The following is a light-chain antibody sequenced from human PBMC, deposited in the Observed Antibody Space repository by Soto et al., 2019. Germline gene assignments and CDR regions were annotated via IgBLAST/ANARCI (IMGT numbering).Light chain of an antibody. CDR2: DAS. CDR1: QSISSW. CDR3: QQYNSYSPWT. V-gene: IGKV1-5*01. Sequence: DIPMTQSPSTLSASVGDRVTITCRASQSISSWLARYQQKPGKAPKLLIYDASSLESGVPSRFSGSGSGTEFTLTISSLQPDDFATYYCQQYNSYSPWTLGQGTEVEIK. J-gene: IGKJ1*01.